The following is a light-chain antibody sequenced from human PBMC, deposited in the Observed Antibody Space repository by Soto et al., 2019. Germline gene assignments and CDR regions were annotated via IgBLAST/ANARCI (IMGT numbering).Light chain of an antibody. J-gene: IGKJ1*01. CDR1: QTVSGSQ. Sequence: EIELTQSPGTLSLSPGERATLSCRASQTVSGSQLAWYQQRPGQPPRPLIFDASRRATGIPDRFSGSGSGTDFSLTISRLEPEDFAVYYCQQYGGSPWTFGQGT. V-gene: IGKV3-20*01. CDR2: DAS. CDR3: QQYGGSPWT.